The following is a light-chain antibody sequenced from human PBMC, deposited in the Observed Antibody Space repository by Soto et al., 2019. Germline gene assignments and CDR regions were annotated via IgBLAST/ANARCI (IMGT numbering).Light chain of an antibody. CDR2: GAS. Sequence: EIVMTHSLATLSVSPGESATLSCRASQSINRDLAWYEQKPGQTPWRVIYGASTWGTGVPPRFTGSGSGTEFSLTISNLQSEDFAVYYCQQYHSWPLTFGQGTRLEIK. J-gene: IGKJ5*01. CDR1: QSINRD. CDR3: QQYHSWPLT. V-gene: IGKV3D-15*01.